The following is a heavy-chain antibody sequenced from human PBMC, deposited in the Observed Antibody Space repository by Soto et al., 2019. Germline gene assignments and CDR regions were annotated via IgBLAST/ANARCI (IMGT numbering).Heavy chain of an antibody. CDR2: INAGNGNT. D-gene: IGHD2-15*01. CDR3: ARDPHPAGKVAATDWFDP. V-gene: IGHV1-3*01. J-gene: IGHJ5*02. CDR1: GYTFTSYA. Sequence: QVQLVQSGAEVKKPGASVKVSCKASGYTFTSYAMHWVRQAPGQRLEWMGWINAGNGNTKYSQKFQGRVTITRDTSASTAYMELSSLRSEDTAVYYCARDPHPAGKVAATDWFDPWGQGTLVTVSS.